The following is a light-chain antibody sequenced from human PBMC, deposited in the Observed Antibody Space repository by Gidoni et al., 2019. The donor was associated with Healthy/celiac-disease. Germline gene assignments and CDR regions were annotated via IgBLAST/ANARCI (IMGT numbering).Light chain of an antibody. CDR1: QSISSY. J-gene: IGKJ1*01. Sequence: DIQMPQSPSSLSASVGDRVTITCRASQSISSYLNWYQQKPGKAPKLLIYAASSLQSGVPSRFSGSGSGTDFTLTISSLQPEDFATYYCQQSYSTPPTFXQXTKVXIK. CDR2: AAS. V-gene: IGKV1-39*01. CDR3: QQSYSTPPT.